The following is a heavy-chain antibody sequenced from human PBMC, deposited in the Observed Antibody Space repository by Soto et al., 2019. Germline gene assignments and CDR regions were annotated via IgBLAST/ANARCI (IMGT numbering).Heavy chain of an antibody. V-gene: IGHV3-74*01. CDR2: INMDGTKT. CDR3: ARDYYYDSRSSSVNWFDP. Sequence: GGSLRLSCVASEFTLSKYWMHWVSQAPGKGLVWVSRINMDGTKTAYADSVKGRFTVSRDNANNTLYLQMNSLGVEDTAVYYCARDYYYDSRSSSVNWFDPWGQGTLVTVSS. D-gene: IGHD3-22*01. CDR1: EFTLSKYW. J-gene: IGHJ5*02.